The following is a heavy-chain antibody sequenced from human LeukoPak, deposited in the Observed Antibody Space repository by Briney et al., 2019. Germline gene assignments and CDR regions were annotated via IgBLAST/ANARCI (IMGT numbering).Heavy chain of an antibody. Sequence: GGSLRLSCAASGFTFSSYSMNWVRQAPGKGLEWVSSISSSSSYIYYADSVKGRFTISRDNAKNSLYLQMNSLRAEGTAVYYCARDRAAPMRYYGMDVWGQGTTVTVSS. CDR2: ISSSSSYI. J-gene: IGHJ6*02. D-gene: IGHD2-15*01. CDR3: ARDRAAPMRYYGMDV. CDR1: GFTFSSYS. V-gene: IGHV3-21*01.